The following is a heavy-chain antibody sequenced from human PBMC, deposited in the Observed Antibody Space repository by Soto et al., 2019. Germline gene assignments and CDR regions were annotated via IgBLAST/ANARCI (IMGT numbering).Heavy chain of an antibody. CDR2: IIPIFGTA. CDR1: GGTFSSYA. CDR3: ARGEGVNAVTPKNGMDV. J-gene: IGHJ6*02. Sequence: QVQLVQSGAEVKKPGSSVKVSCKASGGTFSSYAISWVRQAPGQGLEWMGGIIPIFGTANYAQKFQARVTITADESTSTAYMELSSLRSEDTAVYYCARGEGVNAVTPKNGMDVWGQGTTVTVSS. D-gene: IGHD4-17*01. V-gene: IGHV1-69*01.